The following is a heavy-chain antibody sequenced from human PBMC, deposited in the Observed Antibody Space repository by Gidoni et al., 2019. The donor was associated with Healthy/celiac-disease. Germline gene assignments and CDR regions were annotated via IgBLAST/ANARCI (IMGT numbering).Heavy chain of an antibody. CDR1: GYTFTSYA. D-gene: IGHD4-17*01. CDR2: INAGNGNT. CDR3: ARGTTVTTSGY. V-gene: IGHV1-3*01. J-gene: IGHJ4*02. Sequence: QVQLVQSGAEVKKPGASVKVSCKASGYTFTSYAMHWVRQAPGQRLEWMGWINAGNGNTKYSQKFQGRVTITRDTSASTAYMELSSLRSEDTAVYYCARGTTVTTSGYWGQGTLVTVSS.